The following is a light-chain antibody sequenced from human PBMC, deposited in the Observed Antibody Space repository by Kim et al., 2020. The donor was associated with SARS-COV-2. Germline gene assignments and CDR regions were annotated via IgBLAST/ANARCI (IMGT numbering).Light chain of an antibody. CDR1: QSVVSY. J-gene: IGKJ2*01. V-gene: IGKV3-11*01. CDR2: DAA. Sequence: QSSSPGERAALSCRASQSVVSYLAWYQQKPGQAPRRLIYDAANSTTAVPARFSGSRSGTDFTLTISSLEPEEFAAYYCQQRNNWYTFGQGTKLEI. CDR3: QQRNNWYT.